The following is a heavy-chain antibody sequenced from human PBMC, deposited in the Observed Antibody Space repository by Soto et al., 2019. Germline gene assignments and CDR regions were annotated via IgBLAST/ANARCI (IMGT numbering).Heavy chain of an antibody. Sequence: PGGSLRLSCAATGFTFSSYNMNWVRQAPGKGLEWVAYIRSSSSSIYYADSVKGRFTISRDNAKNSLYLEMNSLRDEDTAVYYCARDKSGSYYVPGAFDIWGQGTMVTVSS. CDR3: ARDKSGSYYVPGAFDI. V-gene: IGHV3-48*02. CDR2: IRSSSSSI. J-gene: IGHJ3*02. D-gene: IGHD1-26*01. CDR1: GFTFSSYN.